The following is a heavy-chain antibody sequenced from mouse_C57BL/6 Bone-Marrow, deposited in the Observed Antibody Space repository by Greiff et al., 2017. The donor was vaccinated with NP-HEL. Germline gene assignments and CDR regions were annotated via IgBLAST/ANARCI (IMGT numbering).Heavy chain of an antibody. D-gene: IGHD1-1*01. Sequence: EVMLVESGGGLVKPGGSLKLSCAASGFTFSDYGMHWVRQAPEKGLEWVAYISSGSSTLYYADTVKGRFTISRDNAKNTLFLQMTSLRSEDTAMYYCARTTVVATGYFDYWGQGTTLTVSS. CDR3: ARTTVVATGYFDY. CDR1: GFTFSDYG. J-gene: IGHJ2*01. V-gene: IGHV5-17*01. CDR2: ISSGSSTL.